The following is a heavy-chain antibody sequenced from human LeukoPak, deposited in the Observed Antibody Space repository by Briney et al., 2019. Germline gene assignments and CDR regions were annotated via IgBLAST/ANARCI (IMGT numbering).Heavy chain of an antibody. D-gene: IGHD3-10*01. CDR2: IYTSGST. V-gene: IGHV4-61*02. CDR3: ARDMVRGAHYYYYMDV. Sequence: SQTLSLTCTVSGGSISSGSYYWSWIRQPAGKGLEWIGRIYTSGSTNCNPSLKSRVTISVDTSKNQFSLKLSSVTAADTAVYYCARDMVRGAHYYYYMDVWGKGTTVTISS. J-gene: IGHJ6*03. CDR1: GGSISSGSYY.